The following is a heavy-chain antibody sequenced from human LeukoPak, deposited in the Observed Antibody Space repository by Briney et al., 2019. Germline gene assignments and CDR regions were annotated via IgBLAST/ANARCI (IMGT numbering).Heavy chain of an antibody. CDR3: AIFQGTYGDNENDY. CDR2: IIPMINTP. CDR1: GGTFGSYA. D-gene: IGHD4-17*01. Sequence: ASVKVSCKASGGTFGSYAITWVRQAPGKGLEWMGGIIPMINTPKYAQKFQGRVSITADESTSTGYMEVSSLRSEDTAVYYCAIFQGTYGDNENDYWGQGTLVTVSS. J-gene: IGHJ4*02. V-gene: IGHV1-69*13.